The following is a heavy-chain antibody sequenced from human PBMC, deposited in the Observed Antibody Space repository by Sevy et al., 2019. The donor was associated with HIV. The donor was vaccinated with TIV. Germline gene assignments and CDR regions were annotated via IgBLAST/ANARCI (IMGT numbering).Heavy chain of an antibody. CDR3: ANTRYHYHISGFFGGTFVHDY. V-gene: IGHV3-30*18. CDR2: ISFDGSDK. CDR1: GFTFSNYG. D-gene: IGHD3-22*01. J-gene: IGHJ4*01. Sequence: GGSLRLSCAASGFTFSNYGIHWVRQAPGKGLEWLAFISFDGSDKYYADSVKGRFTISREDSKNTLYLDLNSLRVEDTAVYYCANTRYHYHISGFFGGTFVHDYWGHGTLVTVSS.